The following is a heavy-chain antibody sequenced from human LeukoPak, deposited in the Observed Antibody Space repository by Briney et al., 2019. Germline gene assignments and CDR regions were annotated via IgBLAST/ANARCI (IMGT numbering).Heavy chain of an antibody. Sequence: GGPLRLSCAASGFTFSTYWMHWVRQGSGKGLVWVSRINSEGSSTSYADSVKGRFTISRDNAKNTLYLQMNSLRAEDTAVYYCAGDPFGYWGQGTLVTVSS. CDR3: AGDPFGY. CDR1: GFTFSTYW. CDR2: INSEGSST. V-gene: IGHV3-74*01. J-gene: IGHJ4*02.